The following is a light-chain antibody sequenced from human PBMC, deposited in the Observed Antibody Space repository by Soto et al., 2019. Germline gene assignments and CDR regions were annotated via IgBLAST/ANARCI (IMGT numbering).Light chain of an antibody. CDR3: QQYYSYPPLT. CDR1: QGIRTW. Sequence: DIQMTQSPSAVSASVGDRVAITCRASQGIRTWLAWYQQKPGKAPKVLIYAASTLQSGVPSRFSGSGSGTDFTLTISCLQSEDFATYYCQQYYSYPPLTFGGGTKVDIK. J-gene: IGKJ4*01. CDR2: AAS. V-gene: IGKV1-12*01.